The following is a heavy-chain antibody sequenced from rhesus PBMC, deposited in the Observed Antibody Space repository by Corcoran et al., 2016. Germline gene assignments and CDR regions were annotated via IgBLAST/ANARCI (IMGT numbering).Heavy chain of an antibody. V-gene: IGHV4-160*01. Sequence: QVQLQQWGEGLVKPSETLSLTCAVYGGSISRTSWSCIRQPPGQGLEWIGRIRRCGSTNYNPSLKSRVTISIDTSKNQFSLKLSSVTAADTAVYYCARDPALTTHFDYWGQGVLVTVSS. CDR3: ARDPALTTHFDY. J-gene: IGHJ4*01. CDR1: GGSISRTS. D-gene: IGHD4-17*01. CDR2: IRRCGST.